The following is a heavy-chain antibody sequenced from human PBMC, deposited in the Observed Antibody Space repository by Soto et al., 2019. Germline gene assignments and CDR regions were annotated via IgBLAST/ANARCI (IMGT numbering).Heavy chain of an antibody. J-gene: IGHJ4*02. CDR2: IYYIGNT. Sequence: QVQLQESGPGLVKPSQTLSLTCTVSGDSISSGDYYWSWIRQPPGKGLEWIGYIYYIGNTYYNPSLESRVPISVDTSKSRFSLKLNSVTAADTAVYFCATYDATGHKYWGPGTLVTVSS. CDR1: GDSISSGDYY. CDR3: ATYDATGHKY. V-gene: IGHV4-30-4*01. D-gene: IGHD2-15*01.